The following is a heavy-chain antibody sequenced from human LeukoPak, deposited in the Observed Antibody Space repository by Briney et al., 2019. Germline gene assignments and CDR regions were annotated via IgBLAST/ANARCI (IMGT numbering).Heavy chain of an antibody. CDR2: INWNGGST. Sequence: GGSLRLSCAASGFTFDDYGMSWVRQAPGKGLEWVSGINWNGGSTGYADSVKGRFTISRDNAKNSLYLQMNSLRAEDTALYYCARKSGLHKRYYFDYWGQGTLVTVS. CDR1: GFTFDDYG. J-gene: IGHJ4*02. CDR3: ARKSGLHKRYYFDY. D-gene: IGHD2-21*02. V-gene: IGHV3-20*04.